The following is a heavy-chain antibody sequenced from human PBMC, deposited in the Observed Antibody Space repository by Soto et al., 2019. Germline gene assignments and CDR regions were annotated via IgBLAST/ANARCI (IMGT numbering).Heavy chain of an antibody. CDR2: ISAYNCNT. CDR3: AREYVSDCFSPDFGSDY. Sequence: QVQLVQSGAEVKKPGASVKVSCKASGYTFTSYGISWVRQAPGQGLEWMGWISAYNCNTNYAQKLQGRVTMTTDTSTSTAYMERRSLISYDTAVYYCAREYVSDCFSPDFGSDYWGQGTLVTVSS. D-gene: IGHD2-21*01. J-gene: IGHJ4*02. CDR1: GYTFTSYG. V-gene: IGHV1-18*01.